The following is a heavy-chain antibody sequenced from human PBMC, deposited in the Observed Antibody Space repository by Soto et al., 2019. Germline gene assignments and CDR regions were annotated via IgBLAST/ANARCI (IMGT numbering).Heavy chain of an antibody. CDR2: MSYDGSTK. V-gene: IGHV3-30-3*01. J-gene: IGHJ1*01. D-gene: IGHD3-22*01. Sequence: QVQLVESGGDVVQPGRSLRLCCSASGFTFSSYSVHWVRQAPGKGLEWLAFMSYDGSTKYYADSVKGRFTVSRDNSKNTLYLQMDSLRTEDTAVYYCARDAYDDPPGYFQHWGQGTLLTVSS. CDR1: GFTFSSYS. CDR3: ARDAYDDPPGYFQH.